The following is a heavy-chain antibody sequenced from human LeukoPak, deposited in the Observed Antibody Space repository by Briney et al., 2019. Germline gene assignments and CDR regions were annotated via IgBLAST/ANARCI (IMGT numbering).Heavy chain of an antibody. CDR3: ARDLGYCGTDGCHRNWFDP. V-gene: IGHV1-18*01. CDR1: GHSSNTFG. D-gene: IGHD2-2*03. CDR2: ISTYNGNT. J-gene: IGHJ5*02. Sequence: ASVKVSCKASGHSSNTFGITWVRQAPGQGLEWMGWISTYNGNTNYAQKLQGRVTMTTDPSTSTAYMELRSLTSDDTAVYYCARDLGYCGTDGCHRNWFDPWGQGTLVTVSS.